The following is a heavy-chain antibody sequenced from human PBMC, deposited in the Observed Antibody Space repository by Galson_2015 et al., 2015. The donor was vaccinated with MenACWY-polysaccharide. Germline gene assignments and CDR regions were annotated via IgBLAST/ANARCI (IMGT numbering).Heavy chain of an antibody. CDR1: GYTFTSYA. CDR2: INAGNGNM. Sequence: SVKVSCKASGYTFTSYAMFWVRQAPGQRLECLGWINAGNGNMKYSQKFQGRVTITRDTSATTAYMELSSLRSEDTAVYYCARDVPPEVVAPPRGFDHRGQGTLVTLSS. CDR3: ARDVPPEVVAPPRGFDH. D-gene: IGHD2-15*01. J-gene: IGHJ4*02. V-gene: IGHV1-3*01.